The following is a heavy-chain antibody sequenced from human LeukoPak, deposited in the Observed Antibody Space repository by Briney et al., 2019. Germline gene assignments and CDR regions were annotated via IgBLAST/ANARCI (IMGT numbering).Heavy chain of an antibody. CDR3: ARVGGSRELIL. CDR1: GFTFPNYW. Sequence: GGSLRLSCAASGFTFPNYWMSWVRHAPGKGLEWVANIRQDGSEKFYVDSVKGRFTISRDNDKSSLYLQMNSLRGEDTAVYFCARVGGSRELILRGQGTLVTVS. J-gene: IGHJ4*02. D-gene: IGHD2-15*01. CDR2: IRQDGSEK. V-gene: IGHV3-7*01.